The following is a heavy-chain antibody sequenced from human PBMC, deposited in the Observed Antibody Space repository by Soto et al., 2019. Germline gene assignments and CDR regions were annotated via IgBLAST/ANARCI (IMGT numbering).Heavy chain of an antibody. D-gene: IGHD6-19*01. V-gene: IGHV2-5*01. CDR1: GFSLSTSGVG. J-gene: IGHJ4*02. CDR3: ARSRIAVARILPDY. Sequence: QITLKESGPTLVKPTQTLTLTCTFSGFSLSTSGVGVGWIRQPPGKALEWLALIYWNDDKRYSPSLKIRLTTHKETSKNQVVLTMTDMDPVDTAAHYCARSRIAVARILPDYWGQGTLVTVSS. CDR2: IYWNDDK.